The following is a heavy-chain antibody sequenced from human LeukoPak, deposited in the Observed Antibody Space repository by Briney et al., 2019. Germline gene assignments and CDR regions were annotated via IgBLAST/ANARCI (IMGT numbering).Heavy chain of an antibody. CDR3: AKGTQQWLYFGY. J-gene: IGHJ4*02. CDR2: ISYDGSNK. CDR1: GFTFSSYG. V-gene: IGHV3-30*18. Sequence: GGSLRLSCAASGFTFSSYGMHWVRQAPGKGLEWVAVISYDGSNKYYADSVKGRFTISRDNSKNTLYLQMNSLRAEDTAVYYCAKGTQQWLYFGYWGQGTLVTVSS. D-gene: IGHD6-19*01.